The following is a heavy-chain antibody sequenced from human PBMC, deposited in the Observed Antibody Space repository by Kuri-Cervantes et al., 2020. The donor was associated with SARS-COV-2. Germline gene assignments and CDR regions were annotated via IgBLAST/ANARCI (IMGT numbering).Heavy chain of an antibody. Sequence: SETLSPTCTVSGGSISSSSYYWGWIRQPPGKGRGWIGSIYYSGSTYYNPSLKSRVTIYVNTSKNQFSLKLSSVTAADTAVYYCARQSVVASDDWGQGTLVTVSS. D-gene: IGHD2-15*01. V-gene: IGHV4-39*01. CDR2: IYYSGST. CDR3: ARQSVVASDD. J-gene: IGHJ4*02. CDR1: GGSISSSSYY.